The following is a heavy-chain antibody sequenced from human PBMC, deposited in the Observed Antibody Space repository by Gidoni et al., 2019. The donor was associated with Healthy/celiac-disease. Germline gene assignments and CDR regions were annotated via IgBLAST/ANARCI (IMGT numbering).Heavy chain of an antibody. J-gene: IGHJ4*02. D-gene: IGHD2-2*01. V-gene: IGHV2-5*02. CDR3: AHRHCSSTSCFIDY. CDR1: GFALSPSGVG. Sequence: QITLKESGPTLVKPTQTLTLTCPFSGFALSPSGVGVGSIRQPPGKALEWLALIYWDDDKRYSPSLKSRLTITKDTSKNQVVLTMTNMDPVDTATYYCAHRHCSSTSCFIDYWGQGTLVTVSS. CDR2: IYWDDDK.